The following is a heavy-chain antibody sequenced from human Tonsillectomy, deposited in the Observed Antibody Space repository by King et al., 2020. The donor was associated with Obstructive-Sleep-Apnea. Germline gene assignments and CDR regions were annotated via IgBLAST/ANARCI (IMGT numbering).Heavy chain of an antibody. CDR2: INSNGGGT. J-gene: IGHJ3*02. CDR1: GFTFSNYA. Sequence: QLVQSGGGLVQPGGSLRLSCSASGFTFSNYAIHWVRQAPGKGLEYVSAINSNGGGTYYADSVKGRFTISRDNSRNILYLQMRSLRIEDTAVYFCVKDQKYHHDSSGYYPPDAFEIGGQGTMVTFSS. V-gene: IGHV3-64D*09. D-gene: IGHD3-22*01. CDR3: VKDQKYHHDSSGYYPPDAFEI.